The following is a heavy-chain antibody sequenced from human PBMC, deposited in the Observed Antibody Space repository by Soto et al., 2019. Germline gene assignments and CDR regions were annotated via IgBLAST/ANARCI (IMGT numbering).Heavy chain of an antibody. J-gene: IGHJ6*02. CDR2: IYYSGST. CDR3: ASGGWGWEFFPYYYYGMDV. CDR1: GGSISSGGYY. D-gene: IGHD3-16*01. Sequence: QVQLQESGPGLVKPSQTLSLTCTVSGGSISSGGYYWSWIRQHPGKGLEWIGYIYYSGSTYYNPALKRRGTISVDTSKDQFSLELSSVTAAGTAVYYWASGGWGWEFFPYYYYGMDVWGQGTTVTVSS. V-gene: IGHV4-31*03.